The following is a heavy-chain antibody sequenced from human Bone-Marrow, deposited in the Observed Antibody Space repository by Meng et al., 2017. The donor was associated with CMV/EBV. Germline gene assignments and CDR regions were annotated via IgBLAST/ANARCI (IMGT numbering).Heavy chain of an antibody. D-gene: IGHD5-12*01. Sequence: GSLRLSCAVSGGSISSSNWWSWVRQPPGKGLEWIGEIYHSGSTNYNPSLKSRVTISVDKSKNQFSLKLSSVTAADTAVYYCASRRGYSGYDRRGGWFDPWGQGALVTVYS. V-gene: IGHV4-4*02. J-gene: IGHJ5*02. CDR3: ASRRGYSGYDRRGGWFDP. CDR2: IYHSGST. CDR1: GGSISSSNW.